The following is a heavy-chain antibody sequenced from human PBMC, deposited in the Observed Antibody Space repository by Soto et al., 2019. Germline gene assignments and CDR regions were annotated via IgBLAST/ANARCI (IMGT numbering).Heavy chain of an antibody. CDR1: GFTFSDHF. Sequence: EVQLVESGGGLVQPGGSLRLSCAASGFTFSDHFMDWVHQTPGKGLEWIGRANTKAYNYATQYASSVQGRFTVSRDASETSFHLQMNSLKTEDTAVYFCASPEVAGSTRDRYFDFWGRGTLVTVSS. J-gene: IGHJ2*01. V-gene: IGHV3-72*01. D-gene: IGHD6-19*01. CDR3: ASPEVAGSTRDRYFDF. CDR2: ANTKAYNYAT.